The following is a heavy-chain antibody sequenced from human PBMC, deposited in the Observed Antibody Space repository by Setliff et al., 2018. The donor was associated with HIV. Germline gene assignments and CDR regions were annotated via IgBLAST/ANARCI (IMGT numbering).Heavy chain of an antibody. V-gene: IGHV3-48*01. CDR3: VRGTLDF. J-gene: IGHJ4*02. Sequence: GGSLRLSCAASGFTFSTYWMHWVRQAPGKGLEWVAQISSSGFPIYYADSVRGRFTASRDNGKNSLFLQMNSLRAEDTAVYYCVRGTLDFWGQGNLVTVSS. CDR2: ISSSGFPI. CDR1: GFTFSTYW.